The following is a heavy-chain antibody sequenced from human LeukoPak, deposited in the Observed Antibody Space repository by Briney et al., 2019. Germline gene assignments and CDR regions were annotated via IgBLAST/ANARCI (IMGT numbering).Heavy chain of an antibody. V-gene: IGHV3-23*01. CDR1: GFPFSCYA. CDR3: AKDLRQYGSGSHLDY. D-gene: IGHD3-10*01. Sequence: GGPLRLSCAASGFPFSCYAMLCLRPAPGKGLVWFSTIIRSGGSTYYADSVKGRFTNYRDTYKNTLYLHMSSLRAEDTALYYCAKDLRQYGSGSHLDYWGQGTLVTVSS. CDR2: IIRSGGST. J-gene: IGHJ4*02.